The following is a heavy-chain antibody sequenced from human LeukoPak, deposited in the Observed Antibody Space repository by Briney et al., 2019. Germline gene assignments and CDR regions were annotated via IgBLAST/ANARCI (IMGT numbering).Heavy chain of an antibody. CDR1: GFTFSDYY. D-gene: IGHD3-22*01. J-gene: IGHJ4*02. CDR2: ISGSGSTI. Sequence: KPGGSLRLSCAASGFTFSDYYTTWIRQAPGKGLEWVSYISGSGSTIYYADSVKGRFTISRDNAKNSLYLQMNSLRAEDTAVYYCARVANYYDSSGPGYWGQGTLVTVSS. V-gene: IGHV3-11*01. CDR3: ARVANYYDSSGPGY.